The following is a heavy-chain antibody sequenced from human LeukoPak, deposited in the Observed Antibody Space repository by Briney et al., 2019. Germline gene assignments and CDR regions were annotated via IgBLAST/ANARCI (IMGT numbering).Heavy chain of an antibody. CDR1: GFTLSSYA. J-gene: IGHJ4*02. D-gene: IGHD2-2*01. V-gene: IGHV3-23*01. CDR2: ISGSGGRT. Sequence: PGGSLRLSCAASGFTLSSYAMSWVRQAPGKGLEWVSAISGSGGRTYFADSVKGRFTISRDNSKNTLYLQMNSLRAEDTAVYYCAKGVVVPAASDYWGLGTLVTVSS. CDR3: AKGVVVPAASDY.